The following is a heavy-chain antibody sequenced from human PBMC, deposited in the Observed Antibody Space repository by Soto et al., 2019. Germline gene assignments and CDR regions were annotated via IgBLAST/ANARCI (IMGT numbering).Heavy chain of an antibody. CDR2: FDPEEDET. D-gene: IGHD5-18*01. V-gene: IGHV1-24*01. CDR1: GYTLSDLS. CDR3: ARDLVPAMAYYYYYYGMDV. J-gene: IGHJ6*02. Sequence: GASVKVSCKVSGYTLSDLSMHWVRQAPGKGLEWMGGFDPEEDETIYALKFQGRVTMTEDTFTDTAYMELSSLRSEDTAVYYCARDLVPAMAYYYYYYGMDVWGQGTTVTAP.